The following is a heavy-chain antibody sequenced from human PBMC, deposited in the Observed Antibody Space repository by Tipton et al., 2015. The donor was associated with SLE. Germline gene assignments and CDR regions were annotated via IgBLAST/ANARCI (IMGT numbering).Heavy chain of an antibody. Sequence: VQLVQSGEGLVQPGRSLRLSCTASGFTFGDCAMSWVRQAPGKGLEWVGFIRSKAYGGTTEFAASVEGRFTISRDDSKSIAYLQMNSLKTEDTAVYYCTRHDDRSGYFAFDIWGLGTMVTVSS. V-gene: IGHV3-49*04. J-gene: IGHJ3*02. CDR2: IRSKAYGGTT. CDR3: TRHDDRSGYFAFDI. D-gene: IGHD3-22*01. CDR1: GFTFGDCA.